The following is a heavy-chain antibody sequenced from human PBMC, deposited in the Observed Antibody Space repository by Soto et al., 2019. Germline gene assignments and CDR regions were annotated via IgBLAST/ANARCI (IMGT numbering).Heavy chain of an antibody. D-gene: IGHD3-16*01. J-gene: IGHJ4*01. CDR3: AKEVWGSYTFGRPLGN. CDR2: IWYDGSQK. Sequence: QAHLVESGGRVVQPGRSLRLSCAASGFNFSKFGMYWVRQAPGKGLEWVAVIWYDGSQKYYADSVKGRFTISRDNSNNSLYLQMSSLRAEDTAVYYCAKEVWGSYTFGRPLGNWGHGTLVTVSS. V-gene: IGHV3-33*07. CDR1: GFNFSKFG.